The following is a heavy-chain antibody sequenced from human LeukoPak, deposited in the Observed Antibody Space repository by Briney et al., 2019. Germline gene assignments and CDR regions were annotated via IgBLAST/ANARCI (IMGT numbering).Heavy chain of an antibody. CDR3: AKDHLPGRDYYYMDV. Sequence: GGSLRLSCVGSGFTFSFYGMTWVRQAPGKGLEWVSGITGSGGTTYSADSVKGRFTISRDNSKNTLYLQMNSLRAEDTALYYCAKDHLPGRDYYYMDVWGKGTTVTVSS. J-gene: IGHJ6*03. CDR2: ITGSGGTT. V-gene: IGHV3-23*01. CDR1: GFTFSFYG.